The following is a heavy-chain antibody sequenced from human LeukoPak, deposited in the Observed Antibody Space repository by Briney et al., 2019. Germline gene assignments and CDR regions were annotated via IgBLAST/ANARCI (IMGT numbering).Heavy chain of an antibody. CDR2: ISAYNGNT. Sequence: ASVKVSCKASGYTFTSYGISWVRQAPGQGLEWMGWISAYNGNTNYAQKLQGRVTMTTDTSTSTAYMELRSLRSDDTAVYYCAGGIPSTGRYYFDYWGQGTLVTVSS. D-gene: IGHD6-13*01. CDR3: AGGIPSTGRYYFDY. J-gene: IGHJ4*02. V-gene: IGHV1-18*01. CDR1: GYTFTSYG.